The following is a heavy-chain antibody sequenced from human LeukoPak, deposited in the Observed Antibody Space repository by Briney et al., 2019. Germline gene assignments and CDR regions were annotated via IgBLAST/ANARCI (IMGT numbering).Heavy chain of an antibody. CDR2: IYDTGSS. V-gene: IGHV4-59*01. CDR1: GGSISSYY. J-gene: IGHJ5*02. D-gene: IGHD3-22*01. Sequence: SETLSLTCTVSGGSISSYYWSWIRQPPGKGLEWIGYIYDTGSSNYNPSLKSRVTISIDTSKNQFSLKLRSVSAADTAVYYCARGNFYDSRSFDPWGQGTLVTVSS. CDR3: ARGNFYDSRSFDP.